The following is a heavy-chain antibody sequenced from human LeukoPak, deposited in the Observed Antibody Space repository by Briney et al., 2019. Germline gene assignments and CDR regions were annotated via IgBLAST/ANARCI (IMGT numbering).Heavy chain of an antibody. V-gene: IGHV4-59*01. Sequence: SETLSLTCTVSGGSISSYYWSWIRQPPGKGLEWIGYIYYSGSTNYNPSLKSRVTISVDTSKNQFSLKLSSVTAADTAVYYCASLGGYSYGLPYYYYYMDVWGKGTTVTVSS. CDR1: GGSISSYY. CDR3: ASLGGYSYGLPYYYYYMDV. D-gene: IGHD5-18*01. J-gene: IGHJ6*03. CDR2: IYYSGST.